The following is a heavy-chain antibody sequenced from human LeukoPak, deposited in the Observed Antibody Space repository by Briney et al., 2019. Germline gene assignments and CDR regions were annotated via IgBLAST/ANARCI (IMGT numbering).Heavy chain of an antibody. D-gene: IGHD6-6*01. CDR3: AKDSIAARLDYYYYYGMDV. CDR2: ISGSGGST. Sequence: GGSLRLSCAASGFTFSSYAMSWVRQAPGKGLEWVSAISGSGGSTYYADSVKGRFTISRDNSKNTLYLQMNSLRAEDTAVYYCAKDSIAARLDYYYYYGMDVWGQGTTVTVSS. CDR1: GFTFSSYA. V-gene: IGHV3-23*01. J-gene: IGHJ6*02.